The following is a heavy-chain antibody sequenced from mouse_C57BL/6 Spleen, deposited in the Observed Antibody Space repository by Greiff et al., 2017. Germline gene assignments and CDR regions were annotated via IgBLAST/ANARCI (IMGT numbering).Heavy chain of an antibody. J-gene: IGHJ3*01. CDR2: IRSKSNNYAT. CDR3: VRRGDYYGTGFAY. Sequence: EVKLVESGGGLVQPKGSLKLSCAASGFSFNTYAMNWVRQAPGKGLEWVARIRSKSNNYATYYADSVKDRFTISRDDSESMLYLQMNNLKTEDTAMYYCVRRGDYYGTGFAYWGQGTLVTVSA. V-gene: IGHV10-1*01. CDR1: GFSFNTYA. D-gene: IGHD1-1*01.